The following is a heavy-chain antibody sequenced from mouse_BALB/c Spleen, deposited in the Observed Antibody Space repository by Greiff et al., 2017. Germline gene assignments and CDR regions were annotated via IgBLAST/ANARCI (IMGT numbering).Heavy chain of an antibody. V-gene: IGHV3-6*02. CDR1: GYSITSGYY. Sequence: ESGPGLVKPSQSLSLTCSVTGYSITSGYYWNWIRQFPGNKLEWMGYRSYDGSNNYNPSLKNRISITRDTSKNQFFLKLNSVTTEDTATYYCASYGIVYAMDYWGQGTSVTVSS. CDR3: ASYGIVYAMDY. CDR2: RSYDGSN. D-gene: IGHD2-1*01. J-gene: IGHJ4*01.